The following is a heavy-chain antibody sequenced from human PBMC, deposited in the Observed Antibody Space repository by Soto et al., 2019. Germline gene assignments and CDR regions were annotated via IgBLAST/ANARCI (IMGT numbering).Heavy chain of an antibody. CDR1: GGSISSYY. Sequence: PSETLSLTCTVSGGSISSYYLSWIRQPPGKGLEWIGYIYYSGSTNYNPSLKSRVTISVDTSKNQFSLKLSSVTAADTAVYYCAGRGYYGSGVNGFDIWGQGTMVTVSS. CDR2: IYYSGST. CDR3: AGRGYYGSGVNGFDI. V-gene: IGHV4-59*01. J-gene: IGHJ3*02. D-gene: IGHD3-10*01.